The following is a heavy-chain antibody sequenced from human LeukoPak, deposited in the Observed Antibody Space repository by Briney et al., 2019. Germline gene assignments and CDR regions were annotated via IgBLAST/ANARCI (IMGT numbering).Heavy chain of an antibody. D-gene: IGHD1-26*01. Sequence: ASVKVSCKASGGTFSSYAISWVRQAPGQRLEWMGWINAGSGNTKYSQNFRDRVTITRDTSASTAYMELRSLRSEDTAVYYCARASVDSSFVYWESTYFDYWGQGILVTVSS. V-gene: IGHV1-3*01. CDR3: ARASVDSSFVYWESTYFDY. CDR2: INAGSGNT. J-gene: IGHJ4*02. CDR1: GGTFSSYA.